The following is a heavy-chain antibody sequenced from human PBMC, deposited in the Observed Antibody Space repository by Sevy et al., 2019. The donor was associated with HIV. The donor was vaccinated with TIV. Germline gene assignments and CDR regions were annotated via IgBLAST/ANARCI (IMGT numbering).Heavy chain of an antibody. Sequence: ASVKVSCKASGDTFSTYGLSWVRQAPGQGLEWMGGIIPIFGTPNYAQKFQGRVTITADESASTAYMELSRLRSEETALYYCAREGGVATTGDHDAFDIWGHGTLVTVSS. D-gene: IGHD7-27*01. V-gene: IGHV1-69*13. J-gene: IGHJ3*02. CDR3: AREGGVATTGDHDAFDI. CDR1: GDTFSTYG. CDR2: IIPIFGTP.